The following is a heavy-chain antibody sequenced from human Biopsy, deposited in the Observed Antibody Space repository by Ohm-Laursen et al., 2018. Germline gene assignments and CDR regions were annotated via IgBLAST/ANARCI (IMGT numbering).Heavy chain of an antibody. V-gene: IGHV1-24*01. J-gene: IGHJ4*02. CDR2: FSPEEGET. Sequence: SVKVSCKVSGHALSELSMHWVRQSPGKGLEWMGGFSPEEGETLYAQKFQGRVTMSEDTSTDTAYMELSSPTSEDTAVYYCAADIIFTLDSWGQGTLVTVSS. CDR3: AADIIFTLDS. D-gene: IGHD2/OR15-2a*01. CDR1: GHALSELS.